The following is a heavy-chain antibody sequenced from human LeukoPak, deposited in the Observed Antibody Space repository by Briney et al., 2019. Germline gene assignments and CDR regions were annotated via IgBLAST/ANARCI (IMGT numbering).Heavy chain of an antibody. Sequence: PSETLSLTCAVYAGSFSGYYWSWIRQPPGKGLGWIGEINHSRSTNYNPSLKSRVTISVDTSKNQFSLKLSSVTAADTAVYYCARGVGTPRYLGYWGQGTLVTVSS. CDR3: ARGVGTPRYLGY. J-gene: IGHJ4*02. V-gene: IGHV4-34*01. CDR1: AGSFSGYY. CDR2: INHSRST. D-gene: IGHD7-27*01.